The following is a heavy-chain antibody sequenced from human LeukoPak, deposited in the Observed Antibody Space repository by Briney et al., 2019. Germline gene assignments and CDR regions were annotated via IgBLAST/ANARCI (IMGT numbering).Heavy chain of an antibody. Sequence: ASVKVSCKASGHTFTSYGISWVRQAPGQGLEWMGWISAYNGNTNYAQKLQGRVTMTTDTSTSTAYMELRSLRSDGTAVYYCARVDKEELWFGELYAFDIWGQGTMVTVSS. CDR3: ARVDKEELWFGELYAFDI. V-gene: IGHV1-18*01. J-gene: IGHJ3*02. CDR2: ISAYNGNT. D-gene: IGHD3-10*01. CDR1: GHTFTSYG.